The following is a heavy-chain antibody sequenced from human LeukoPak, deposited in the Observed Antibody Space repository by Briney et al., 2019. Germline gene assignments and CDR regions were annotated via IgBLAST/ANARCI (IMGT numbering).Heavy chain of an antibody. CDR2: INTNTGNP. D-gene: IGHD2-15*01. Sequence: ASLEVSCKASGYTFTRYAMNWVRQAPGQGLEWMGWINTNTGNPTYAQGFTGRFVFSLDTSVSTAYLQISSLKAEDTAVYYCARVLGYCSGGSCYPRAFDIWGQGTMVTVSS. J-gene: IGHJ3*02. CDR3: ARVLGYCSGGSCYPRAFDI. CDR1: GYTFTRYA. V-gene: IGHV7-4-1*02.